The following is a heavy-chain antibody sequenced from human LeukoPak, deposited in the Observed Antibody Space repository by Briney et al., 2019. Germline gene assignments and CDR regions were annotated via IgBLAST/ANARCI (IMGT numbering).Heavy chain of an antibody. CDR3: AREERLGELSVAGFDY. J-gene: IGHJ4*02. CDR2: IYYSGST. Sequence: SETLSLTCTVSGGSISSYYWSWIRQPPGKGLEWIGYIYYSGSTNYNPSLKSRVTISVDTSKNQLSLKLSSVTAADTAVYYCAREERLGELSVAGFDYWGQGTLVTVSS. V-gene: IGHV4-59*01. D-gene: IGHD3-16*02. CDR1: GGSISSYY.